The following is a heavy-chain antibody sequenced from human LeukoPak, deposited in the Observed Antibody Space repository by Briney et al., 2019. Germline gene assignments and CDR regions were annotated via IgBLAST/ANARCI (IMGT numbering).Heavy chain of an antibody. CDR1: GYTFSSYG. CDR2: ISAYNGNT. Sequence: ASVKVSCKASGYTFSSYGISWVRQAPGQGLEWMGWISAYNGNTNYAQKLQGRVTMTTDTSTSTAYMELRSLRSDDTAVYCCARDSDSYSSSWYDGMDVWGQGTTVTVSS. J-gene: IGHJ6*02. D-gene: IGHD6-13*01. CDR3: ARDSDSYSSSWYDGMDV. V-gene: IGHV1-18*01.